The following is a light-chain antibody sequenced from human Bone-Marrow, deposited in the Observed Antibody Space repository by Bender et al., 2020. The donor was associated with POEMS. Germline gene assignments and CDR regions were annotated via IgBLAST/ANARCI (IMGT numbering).Light chain of an antibody. Sequence: QSALTQPASVSGSPGQSITISCTGTDSDIAMFNVVSWYQQYPGKAPKLMIYDVRKRPSGVSDRFSGSKSANTASLTISGLQAEDEADYYCSSYSSISIFVFGRGTKVTVL. J-gene: IGLJ1*01. V-gene: IGLV2-14*03. CDR3: SSYSSISIFV. CDR2: DVR. CDR1: DSDIAMFNV.